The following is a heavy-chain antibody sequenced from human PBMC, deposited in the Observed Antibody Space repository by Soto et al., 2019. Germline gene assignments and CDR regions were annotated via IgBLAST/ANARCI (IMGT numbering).Heavy chain of an antibody. CDR1: GFTFTSYG. J-gene: IGHJ4*02. Sequence: GGSLRLSCVVSGFTFTSYGIHWVRQAPGKGLEWVAVIWFDGSIQYYADSVKGRFTVFRVDSKNTVNLQMNSLRVEDTGVYHCVREVFRPQXNYYDSSGRYVGAHFDYWGQGIEVTVSS. D-gene: IGHD3-22*01. V-gene: IGHV3-33*01. CDR2: IWFDGSIQ. CDR3: VREVFRPQXNYYDSSGRYVGAHFDY.